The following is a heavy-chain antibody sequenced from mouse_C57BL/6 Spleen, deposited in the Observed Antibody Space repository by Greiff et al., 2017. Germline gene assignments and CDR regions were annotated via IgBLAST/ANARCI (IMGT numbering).Heavy chain of an antibody. V-gene: IGHV7-3*01. J-gene: IGHJ3*01. CDR3: ARYDSNCFAY. D-gene: IGHD2-5*01. CDR2: IRNKANGYTT. CDR1: GFTFTDYY. Sequence: EVMLVESGGGLVQPGGSLSLSCAASGFTFTDYYMSWVRQPPGKALEWLGFIRNKANGYTTEYSASVKGRFTISRDNSQSILYLQMNALRAEDSATYYCARYDSNCFAYWGQGTLVTVSA.